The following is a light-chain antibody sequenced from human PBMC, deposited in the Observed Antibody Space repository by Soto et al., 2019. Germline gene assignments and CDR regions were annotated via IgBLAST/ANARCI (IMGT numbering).Light chain of an antibody. V-gene: IGLV2-14*03. CDR2: DVS. Sequence: HCALTHPASVSGFAGRSITISCTGTSSNVGGYNYVSWYQQHPAKAPKLIIYDVSNRPSGVSNRFSGSKSGNTASLTISGLQAEDDTDYYCSSYTSTSTYVFATGTKVTVL. J-gene: IGLJ1*01. CDR1: SSNVGGYNY. CDR3: SSYTSTSTYV.